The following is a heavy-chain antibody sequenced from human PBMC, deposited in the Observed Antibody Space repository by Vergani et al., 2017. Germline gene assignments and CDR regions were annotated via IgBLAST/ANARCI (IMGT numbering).Heavy chain of an antibody. V-gene: IGHV1-18*01. Sequence: QVQLVQSGAEVKKPGASVKVSCKASGYTFTSYGISWVRQAPGQGLEWMGWISAYNGNTNYAQKLQGRVTMTTDTSTSTAYMERRSLRSDDTAVYYCARVLIKNYYDSSGSMDVWGQGTTVTVSS. CDR2: ISAYNGNT. CDR1: GYTFTSYG. CDR3: ARVLIKNYYDSSGSMDV. J-gene: IGHJ6*02. D-gene: IGHD3-22*01.